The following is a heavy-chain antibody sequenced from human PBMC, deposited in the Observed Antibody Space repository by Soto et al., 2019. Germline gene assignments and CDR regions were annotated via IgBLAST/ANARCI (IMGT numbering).Heavy chain of an antibody. Sequence: EVQLVESGGGLVQPGRSLRLSCAASGFTFDDYAMHWVRQAPGKGLEWVSGISWNSGSIGYADSVKGRFTISRDNDKNSLYLQMNSLRAEDTALYYCAKDDGVYGDYYFDYWGQGTLVTVYS. J-gene: IGHJ4*02. CDR2: ISWNSGSI. D-gene: IGHD4-17*01. CDR3: AKDDGVYGDYYFDY. CDR1: GFTFDDYA. V-gene: IGHV3-9*01.